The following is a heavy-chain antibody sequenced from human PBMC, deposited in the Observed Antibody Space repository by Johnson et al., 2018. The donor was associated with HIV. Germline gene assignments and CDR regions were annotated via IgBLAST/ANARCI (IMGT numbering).Heavy chain of an antibody. Sequence: VQLVESGGGVVQPGRSLRLSCAASGFIFDDYAMSWVRQAPGKGLEWVSGINWSGISTGYADSVKGRFTISRDDSKNTLYLQMNSLKTEDTAVYYCTTPGYDTEDAFDIWCQGTMVTVSS. V-gene: IGHV3-20*04. J-gene: IGHJ3*02. CDR1: GFIFDDYA. CDR2: INWSGIST. CDR3: TTPGYDTEDAFDI. D-gene: IGHD3-9*01.